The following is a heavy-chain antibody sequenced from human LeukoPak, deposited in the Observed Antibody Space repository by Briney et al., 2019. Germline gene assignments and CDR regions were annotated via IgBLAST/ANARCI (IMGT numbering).Heavy chain of an antibody. V-gene: IGHV6-1*01. Sequence: SQTLSLTCAISGDSVSSNNGAWNWIRQSPSRGLEWLGRTYYRSKWYNDYAVSVQGRITINPDTSKNQFSLQLYSVTPEDTAVYYCARGVGTSGWYTFDYWGQGTLVTVSS. CDR1: GDSVSSNNGA. D-gene: IGHD6-19*01. CDR2: TYYRSKWYN. CDR3: ARGVGTSGWYTFDY. J-gene: IGHJ4*02.